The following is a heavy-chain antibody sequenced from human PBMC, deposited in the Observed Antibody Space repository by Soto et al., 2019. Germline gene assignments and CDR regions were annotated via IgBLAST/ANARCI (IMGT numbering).Heavy chain of an antibody. CDR3: AIAPGGDYYYYGMDV. J-gene: IGHJ6*02. CDR2: ISSSSSYI. V-gene: IGHV3-21*01. CDR1: GFTFSSYS. Sequence: GGSLRLSCAASGFTFSSYSMNWVRQAPGKGLEWVSSISSSSSYIYYADSVKGRFTISRDNAKNSLYLQMNSLRVEDTAVYYCAIAPGGDYYYYGMDVWGQGTTVTVSS. D-gene: IGHD2-21*01.